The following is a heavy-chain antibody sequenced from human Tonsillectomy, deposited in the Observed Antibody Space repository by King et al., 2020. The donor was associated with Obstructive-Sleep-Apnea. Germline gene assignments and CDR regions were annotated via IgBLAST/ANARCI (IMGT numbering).Heavy chain of an antibody. J-gene: IGHJ4*02. D-gene: IGHD3-22*01. CDR2: LSGRGGST. Sequence: VQLVESGGGLVQPGGSLRLSCAASGFTFSSYAMSWVRQAPGKGLEWVSALSGRGGSTYYADSVKGRFTISRDNSKNTLYLQMNSLRAEDTAVYYCAKYYYDSSGYPASFDYWGQGTLVTVSS. V-gene: IGHV3-23*04. CDR3: AKYYYDSSGYPASFDY. CDR1: GFTFSSYA.